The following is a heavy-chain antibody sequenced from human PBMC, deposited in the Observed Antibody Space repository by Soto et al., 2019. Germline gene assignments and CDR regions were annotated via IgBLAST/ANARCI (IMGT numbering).Heavy chain of an antibody. V-gene: IGHV1-69*01. D-gene: IGHD5-12*01. Sequence: QVQLVQSGAEVKKPGSSVKVSCKASGGTFNNYAISWVRQAPGQGLEWMGGIIPIIGTADYAHKFQGRLAISADESTGTTFMELSSLRSEDTALYDCARGGVDVVATSAFDYWGQGPLVTVSS. CDR3: ARGGVDVVATSAFDY. J-gene: IGHJ4*02. CDR1: GGTFNNYA. CDR2: IIPIIGTA.